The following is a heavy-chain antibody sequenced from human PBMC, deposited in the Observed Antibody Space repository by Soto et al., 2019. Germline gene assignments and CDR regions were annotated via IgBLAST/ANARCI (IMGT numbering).Heavy chain of an antibody. D-gene: IGHD5-18*01. J-gene: IGHJ4*02. V-gene: IGHV3-74*01. CDR2: INSDGSST. CDR1: GFTFSSYW. Sequence: EVQLVESGGGLVQPGGSLRLSCAASGFTFSSYWMHWVRQAPGKGLVWVSRINSDGSSTSYADSVKGRFTISRDNAKNTXXLQMNSLRAEDTAVYYCARQPKYSYGLLPDVYFDYWGQGTLVTVSS. CDR3: ARQPKYSYGLLPDVYFDY.